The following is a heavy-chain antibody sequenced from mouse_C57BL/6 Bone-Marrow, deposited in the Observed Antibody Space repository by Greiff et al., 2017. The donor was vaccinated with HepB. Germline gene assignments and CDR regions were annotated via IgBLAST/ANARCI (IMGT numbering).Heavy chain of an antibody. CDR2: ISNGGGST. CDR3: ARQDDVYCWFAY. D-gene: IGHD2-3*01. CDR1: GFTFSDYY. V-gene: IGHV5-12*01. Sequence: EVQRVESGGGLVQPGGSLKLSCAASGFTFSDYYMYWVRQTPEKRLEWVAYISNGGGSTYYPDTVKGRFTISRDNAKNTLYRQMSRLKSEDTAMYYCARQDDVYCWFAYWGQGTLVTVSA. J-gene: IGHJ3*01.